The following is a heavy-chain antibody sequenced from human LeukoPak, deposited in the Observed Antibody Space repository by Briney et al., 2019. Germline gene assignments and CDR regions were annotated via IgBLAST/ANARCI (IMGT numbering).Heavy chain of an antibody. D-gene: IGHD2-15*01. J-gene: IGHJ4*02. CDR1: GYTFTGYY. Sequence: GASVKVSCKASGYTFTGYYMHWVRQAPGQGLEWMGGIIPIFGTANYAQKFQGRVTITADESTSTAYMELSSLRSEDTAVYYCAVDCSGGSCYSEDSDYWGQGTLVTVSS. V-gene: IGHV1-69*13. CDR3: AVDCSGGSCYSEDSDY. CDR2: IIPIFGTA.